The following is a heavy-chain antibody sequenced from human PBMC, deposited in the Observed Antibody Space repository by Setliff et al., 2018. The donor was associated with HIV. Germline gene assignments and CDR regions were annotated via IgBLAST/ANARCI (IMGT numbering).Heavy chain of an antibody. CDR1: GFIFSSYA. Sequence: PGGSLRLSCAASGFIFSSYAMHWVRQAPGKGLEWVAVMSYDGNNKYYADSVKGRFTISRDNSKNTLFLQMNSLRAEDTAVYYCARGWGHDGFDFWGQGTMVTVSS. J-gene: IGHJ3*01. D-gene: IGHD7-27*01. CDR3: ARGWGHDGFDF. V-gene: IGHV3-30*07. CDR2: MSYDGNNK.